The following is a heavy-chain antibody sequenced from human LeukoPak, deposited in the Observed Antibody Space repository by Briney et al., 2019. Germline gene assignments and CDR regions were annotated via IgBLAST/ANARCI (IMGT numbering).Heavy chain of an antibody. Sequence: PSETLSLTCTVSGGSISSSSYYWGWIRQPPGKGLEWIGSIYYSGSTYYNPSLKSRVTISVDSSKNQFSLKLSSVTAADTAVYYCARHKRIEAVDYWGQGTLVTVSS. CDR1: GGSISSSSYY. V-gene: IGHV4-39*01. D-gene: IGHD3-3*02. CDR3: ARHKRIEAVDY. CDR2: IYYSGST. J-gene: IGHJ4*02.